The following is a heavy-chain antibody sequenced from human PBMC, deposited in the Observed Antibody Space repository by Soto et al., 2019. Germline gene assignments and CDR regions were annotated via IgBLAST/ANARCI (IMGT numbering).Heavy chain of an antibody. CDR1: GFTFSSYS. CDR2: ISSSSSYI. Sequence: GGSLRLSCAASGFTFSSYSMNWVRQAPGKGLEWVSSISSSSSYIYYADSVKGRFTISRDNAKNSLYLQMNSLRAEDTAVYYCARDYQARSYGYGGPNRRSYYYYYMDVWGKGTTVTVSS. D-gene: IGHD5-18*01. V-gene: IGHV3-21*01. J-gene: IGHJ6*03. CDR3: ARDYQARSYGYGGPNRRSYYYYYMDV.